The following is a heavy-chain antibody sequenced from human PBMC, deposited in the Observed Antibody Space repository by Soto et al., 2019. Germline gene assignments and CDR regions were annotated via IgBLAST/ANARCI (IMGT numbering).Heavy chain of an antibody. CDR1: GFTFDDYA. V-gene: IGHV3-9*01. D-gene: IGHD1-7*01. CDR3: AKAQLELKGEDEAFDI. J-gene: IGHJ3*02. Sequence: EVQLVESGGGLVQPGRSLRLSCAASGFTFDDYAMHWVRQAPGKGLEWVSGISWNSGSIGYADSVKGRFTISRDNAKNSLYLQMNSLRAEDTALYYCAKAQLELKGEDEAFDIWGQGTMVTVSS. CDR2: ISWNSGSI.